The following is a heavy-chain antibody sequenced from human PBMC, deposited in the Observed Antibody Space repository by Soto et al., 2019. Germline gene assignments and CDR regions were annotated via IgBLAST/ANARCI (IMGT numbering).Heavy chain of an antibody. Sequence: TETLYHTCTFSVPFIASIAHHRTFIRQPPGKGLEWIAIISYSGSTHYNPSLKSRVTISIDTSKDQFSLKMSSVTAADTAVYYCARGEERVAMPSGYWGQGTLVTVS. V-gene: IGHV4-39*01. CDR1: VPFIASIAHH. CDR2: ISYSGST. J-gene: IGHJ4*02. D-gene: IGHD2-2*01. CDR3: ARGEERVAMPSGY.